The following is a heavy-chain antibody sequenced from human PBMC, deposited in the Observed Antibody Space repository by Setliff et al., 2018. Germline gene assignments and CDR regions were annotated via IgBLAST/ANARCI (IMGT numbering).Heavy chain of an antibody. V-gene: IGHV5-51*01. Sequence: GESLKISCKGSGYSFTSYWIGWVRQMPGKGLEWMGIIYPGDSDTRYSPSFQGQVTISADKSISTAYLQWSSLKASDTAMYYCVRLFVPPESIAARPPDYWGQGTLVTVSS. D-gene: IGHD6-6*01. J-gene: IGHJ4*02. CDR2: IYPGDSDT. CDR1: GYSFTSYW. CDR3: VRLFVPPESIAARPPDY.